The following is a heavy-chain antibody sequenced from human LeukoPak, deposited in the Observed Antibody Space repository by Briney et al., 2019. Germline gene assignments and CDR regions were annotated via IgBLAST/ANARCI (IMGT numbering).Heavy chain of an antibody. V-gene: IGHV1-18*04. CDR2: INGYNGNT. CDR3: AREGWGTYSSGPYYFDY. Sequence: GASVKVSCKASGYTFTRNGISWVRQAPGQGLEWMGGINGYNGNTKYAQKLQGRVTMTTDTSTTTAYMELRSLSSADTAVYYCAREGWGTYSSGPYYFDYWGQGTLITVSS. CDR1: GYTFTRNG. D-gene: IGHD6-19*01. J-gene: IGHJ4*02.